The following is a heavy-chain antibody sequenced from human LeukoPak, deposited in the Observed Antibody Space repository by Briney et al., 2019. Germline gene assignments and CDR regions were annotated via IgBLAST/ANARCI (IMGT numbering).Heavy chain of an antibody. J-gene: IGHJ6*02. CDR2: ISSSGSTI. V-gene: IGHV3-48*03. CDR1: GFTFSSYE. D-gene: IGHD3-3*01. Sequence: GGSLRLSCAASGFTFSSYEMNWVRQAPGEGLEWVSYISSSGSTIYYADSVKGRFTISRDNAKNSLYLQMNSLRAEDTAVYYCARGPRITIFGVFYYYGMDVWGQGTRSPSP. CDR3: ARGPRITIFGVFYYYGMDV.